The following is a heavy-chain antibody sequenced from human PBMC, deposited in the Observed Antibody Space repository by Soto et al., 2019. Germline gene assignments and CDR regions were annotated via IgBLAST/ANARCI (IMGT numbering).Heavy chain of an antibody. Sequence: GGSLRLSCAASGFTFSSYAMSWVRQAPGKGLEWVSAISGSGGSTYYADSVKGRFTISRDNSKNTLYLQMNSLRAEDTAVYYCAKAGYSGYDYLGGYYYYYMDVWGKGTTVTVSS. V-gene: IGHV3-23*01. CDR3: AKAGYSGYDYLGGYYYYYMDV. J-gene: IGHJ6*03. CDR1: GFTFSSYA. D-gene: IGHD5-12*01. CDR2: ISGSGGST.